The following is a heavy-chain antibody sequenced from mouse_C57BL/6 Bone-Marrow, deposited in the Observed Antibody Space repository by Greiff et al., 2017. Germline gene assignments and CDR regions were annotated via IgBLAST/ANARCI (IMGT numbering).Heavy chain of an antibody. CDR3: ARGSGGPLYAMDY. CDR1: GYTFTDHT. Sequence: VQLQQSDAELVKPGASVKISCKVSGYTFTDHTIHWMKQRPEQGLEWIGYIYPRDGSTKYNEKFKGKATLTADKSSSTAYMQLNSLTSEDSAVYFGARGSGGPLYAMDYWGQGTSVTVSS. D-gene: IGHD4-1*01. V-gene: IGHV1-78*01. J-gene: IGHJ4*01. CDR2: IYPRDGST.